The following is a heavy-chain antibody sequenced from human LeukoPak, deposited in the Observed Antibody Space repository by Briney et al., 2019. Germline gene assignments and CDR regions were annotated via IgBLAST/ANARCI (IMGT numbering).Heavy chain of an antibody. CDR3: ARGTEYYDSSGYPPPGPFYL. V-gene: IGHV3-11*01. D-gene: IGHD3-22*01. CDR1: GFTFSDYY. J-gene: IGHJ2*01. Sequence: GGSLRLSCAASGFTFSDYYMSWIRQAPGEGLGWGSYISSSGSTIYYGDSVKGLFTITRDNAKNSLYLQMNSLRAEDTAVYYCARGTEYYDSSGYPPPGPFYLWGRGTLVTVSS. CDR2: ISSSGSTI.